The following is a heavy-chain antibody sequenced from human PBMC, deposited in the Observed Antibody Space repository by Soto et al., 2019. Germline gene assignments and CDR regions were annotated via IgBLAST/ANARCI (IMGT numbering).Heavy chain of an antibody. D-gene: IGHD3-10*01. V-gene: IGHV3-11*01. CDR1: GFTFSDYY. CDR2: ISSSGSTI. Sequence: GGSLRLSCAASGFTFSDYYMSWIRQAPGKGLEWVSYISSSGSTIYYADSVKGRFTISRDNAKNSLYLQMNSLRAEDTAVYYCARAEGRSAYYYGSGSYYSDYWGQGTLVTVSS. J-gene: IGHJ4*02. CDR3: ARAEGRSAYYYGSGSYYSDY.